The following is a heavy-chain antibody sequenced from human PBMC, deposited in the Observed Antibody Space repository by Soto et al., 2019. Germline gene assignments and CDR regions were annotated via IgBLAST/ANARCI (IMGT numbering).Heavy chain of an antibody. CDR2: ISYDGSNK. CDR1: GFTFSSYA. D-gene: IGHD6-19*01. J-gene: IGHJ4*02. Sequence: QVQLVESGGGVVQPRRSLRLSCAASGFTFSSYAMHWVRQAPGKGLEWVAVISYDGSNKYYADSVKGRFTISRDNSKNTLYLQMNSRRAEDTAVYYCAREQWLVPFDDWGQGTLVTVSS. CDR3: AREQWLVPFDD. V-gene: IGHV3-30-3*01.